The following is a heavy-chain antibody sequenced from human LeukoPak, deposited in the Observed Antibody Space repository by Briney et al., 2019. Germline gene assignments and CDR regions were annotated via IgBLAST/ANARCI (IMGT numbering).Heavy chain of an antibody. CDR2: FDPEDGET. CDR1: GYTLTELS. CDR3: ATSLGSYDSSGYYPTLFDY. Sequence: ASVKVSCTVSGYTLTELSMHWVRQTPGKGLELMGGFDPEDGETIYAQKFQGRVTMTEDTSTDTAYMELSSLRSEDTAVYYCATSLGSYDSSGYYPTLFDYWGQGTLVTVSS. J-gene: IGHJ4*02. V-gene: IGHV1-24*01. D-gene: IGHD3-22*01.